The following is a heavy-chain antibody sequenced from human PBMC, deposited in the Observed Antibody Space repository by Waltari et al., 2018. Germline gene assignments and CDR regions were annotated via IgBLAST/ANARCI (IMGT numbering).Heavy chain of an antibody. CDR1: GGSFSGYY. D-gene: IGHD6-13*01. CDR3: ASRGYSSSFPFDY. Sequence: QVQLQQWGAGLLKPSETLSLTCAVYGGSFSGYYWSWIRKPPGKGLEWIGEINHSGSTNYNPSLKSRVTISVDTSKNQFSLKLSSVTAADTAVYYCASRGYSSSFPFDYWGQGTLVTVSS. V-gene: IGHV4-34*01. J-gene: IGHJ4*02. CDR2: INHSGST.